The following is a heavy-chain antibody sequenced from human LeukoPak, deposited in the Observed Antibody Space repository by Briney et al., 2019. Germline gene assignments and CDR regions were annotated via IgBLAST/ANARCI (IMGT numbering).Heavy chain of an antibody. J-gene: IGHJ3*02. CDR3: ARVAGSEWLVVGANDAFDI. CDR2: IYTSGST. Sequence: SETLSLTCTVSGGSISSYYWSWIRQPAGTGLEWIGRIYTSGSTNYNPSLKSRVTMSVDTSKNQFSLKLSSVTAADMAVYYCARVAGSEWLVVGANDAFDIWGQGTMVTVSS. D-gene: IGHD6-19*01. CDR1: GGSISSYY. V-gene: IGHV4-4*07.